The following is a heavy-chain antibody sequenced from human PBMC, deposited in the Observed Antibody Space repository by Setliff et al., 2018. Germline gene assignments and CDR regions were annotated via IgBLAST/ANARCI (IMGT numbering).Heavy chain of an antibody. J-gene: IGHJ5*02. CDR1: GGSISSYY. CDR3: ARDPGIAAAGTLWFDP. V-gene: IGHV4-4*07. D-gene: IGHD6-13*01. Sequence: PSETLSLTCTVSGGSISSYYWSWIRQPAGKGLEWIGRIYTSGSTNYNPSLKSRVTMSVDTSKNQFSLKLSSVTAADTAAYYCARDPGIAAAGTLWFDPWGQGTLVTVSS. CDR2: IYTSGST.